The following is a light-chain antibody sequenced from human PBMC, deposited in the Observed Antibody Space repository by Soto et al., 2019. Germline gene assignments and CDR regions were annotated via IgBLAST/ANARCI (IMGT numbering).Light chain of an antibody. CDR2: ENN. CDR3: GTWDSSLSAVV. V-gene: IGLV1-51*02. CDR1: SSNIGNNY. Sequence: QSVLTQPPSVSAAPGQKVTISCSGSSSNIGNNYVSWYQQLPGTAPKLLIYENNKRPSGIHDRCSGSKSGTSATLGSTGLQTGDEADYYCGTWDSSLSAVVFGVGTKLTVL. J-gene: IGLJ2*01.